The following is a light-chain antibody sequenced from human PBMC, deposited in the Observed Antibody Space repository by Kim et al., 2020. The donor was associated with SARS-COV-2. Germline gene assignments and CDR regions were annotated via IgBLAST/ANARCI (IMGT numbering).Light chain of an antibody. V-gene: IGLV2-14*01. CDR1: SSDVGGYNY. CDR3: SSYATSNTRVV. CDR2: EVS. Sequence: SALTQPASVSGSPGQTITISCTGTSSDVGGYNYVSWYQHHPGKAPKLIIYEVSNRPSGISNRFSGSKSGNTASLTISGLQAGDEANYNCSSYATSNTRVVFGGGTQLTVL. J-gene: IGLJ2*01.